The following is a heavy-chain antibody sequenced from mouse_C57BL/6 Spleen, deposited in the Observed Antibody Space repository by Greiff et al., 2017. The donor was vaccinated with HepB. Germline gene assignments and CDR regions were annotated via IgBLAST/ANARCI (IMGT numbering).Heavy chain of an antibody. CDR1: GFTFSSYT. CDR2: ISGGGGNT. J-gene: IGHJ2*01. Sequence: EVQLQESGGGLVKPGGSLKLSCAASGFTFSSYTMSWVRQTPEKRLEWVATISGGGGNTYYPDSVKGRFTISRDNAKNTLYLQMSSLRSEDTALYYCARQGYYGSSYDYWGQGTTLTVSS. D-gene: IGHD1-1*01. CDR3: ARQGYYGSSYDY. V-gene: IGHV5-9*01.